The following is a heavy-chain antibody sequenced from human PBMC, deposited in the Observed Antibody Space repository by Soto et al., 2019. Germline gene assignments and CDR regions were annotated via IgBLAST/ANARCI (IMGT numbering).Heavy chain of an antibody. V-gene: IGHV1-69*12. Sequence: QVQLVQSGAEVKKPGSSVRVSCRTSGGTFKKYGFSWVRQAPGQGLEWMGGIIPMYGIANYGQIFQGRLTITADESTDTVYMDLTSLHSEDTAVYYFAAEVGGTGLHLWCQATQVTVPS. CDR2: IIPMYGIA. CDR3: AAEVGGTGLHL. D-gene: IGHD3-9*01. J-gene: IGHJ5*02. CDR1: GGTFKKYG.